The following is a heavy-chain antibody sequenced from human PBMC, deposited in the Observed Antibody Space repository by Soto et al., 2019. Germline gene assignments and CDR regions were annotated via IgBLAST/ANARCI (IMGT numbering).Heavy chain of an antibody. J-gene: IGHJ4*02. D-gene: IGHD4-17*01. Sequence: EVQLVESGGGLVQPGGSLRLSCAASGFTLSSYYMHWVRQAPGKGLVWISRIKTDGSFSSYADSVKGRFTISRDNARNTLFLQMNSLSDDDTAVYYCARGFYGDPPALDYWGQGTLVSVSS. CDR1: GFTLSSYY. CDR3: ARGFYGDPPALDY. CDR2: IKTDGSFS. V-gene: IGHV3-74*01.